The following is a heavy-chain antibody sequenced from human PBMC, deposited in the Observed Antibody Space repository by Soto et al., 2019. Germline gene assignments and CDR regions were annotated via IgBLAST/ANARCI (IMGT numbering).Heavy chain of an antibody. CDR3: ARDPMEQLALYFDY. CDR1: GGSISSSSYY. CDR2: IYYSGST. D-gene: IGHD6-6*01. V-gene: IGHV4-39*01. J-gene: IGHJ4*02. Sequence: SETLSLTCTVSGGSISSSSYYWGWIRQPPGKGLEWIGSIYYSGSTYYNPSLKSRVTISVDTSKNQFSLKLSSVTAADTAVYYCARDPMEQLALYFDYWGQGTLVTVSS.